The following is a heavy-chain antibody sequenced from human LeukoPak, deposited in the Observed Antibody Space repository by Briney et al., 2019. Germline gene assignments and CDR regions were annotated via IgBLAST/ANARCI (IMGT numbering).Heavy chain of an antibody. CDR1: GYTFTGYY. CDR3: ASSYDSSAKTLDY. CDR2: INPNTGDT. Sequence: ASVKVSCKASGYTFTGYYMHRVRQAPGQGLEWMGWINPNTGDTKYAQKFQGRVTITADKSTSTAYMELSSLRSEDTAVYYCASSYDSSAKTLDYWGQGTLVTVSS. J-gene: IGHJ4*02. D-gene: IGHD3-22*01. V-gene: IGHV1-2*02.